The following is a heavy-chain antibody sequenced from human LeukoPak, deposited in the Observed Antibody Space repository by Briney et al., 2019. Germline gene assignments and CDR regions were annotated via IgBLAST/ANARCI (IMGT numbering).Heavy chain of an antibody. CDR1: GFTFSSYA. CDR2: ISGSGGST. J-gene: IGHJ3*02. V-gene: IGHV3-23*01. D-gene: IGHD6-13*01. Sequence: GGSLRLSCAASGFTFSSYAMSWVRQAPGKGLEWVSAISGSGGSTYYADSVKGRFTISRDNSKNTLYLQMNSLRAEDTAVYYCARAKGLPAAAGIFAFDIWGQGTMVTVSS. CDR3: ARAKGLPAAAGIFAFDI.